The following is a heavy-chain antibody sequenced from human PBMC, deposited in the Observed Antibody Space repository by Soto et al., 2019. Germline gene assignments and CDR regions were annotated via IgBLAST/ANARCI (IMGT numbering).Heavy chain of an antibody. CDR2: IKQDGSEK. V-gene: IGHV3-7*01. Sequence: EVQLVESGGGLVQPGGSLRLSCAASGFTFSRYWMSWVRQAPRKGLEWVANIKQDGSEKYYVDSVKGRFTISRDNSKNTLYLQMNSLRAEDTAVYYCAKVPHPYSGSYYDYWGQGTLVTVSS. J-gene: IGHJ4*02. CDR1: GFTFSRYW. CDR3: AKVPHPYSGSYYDY. D-gene: IGHD1-26*01.